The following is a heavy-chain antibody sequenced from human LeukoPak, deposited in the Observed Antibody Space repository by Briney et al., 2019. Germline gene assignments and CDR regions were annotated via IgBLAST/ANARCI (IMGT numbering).Heavy chain of an antibody. CDR2: IWYDGSNK. D-gene: IGHD3-9*01. J-gene: IGHJ4*02. Sequence: GRSLRLSCAASGFTFSSYGIHWVRQAPGKGLEWVAVIWYDGSNKYYADSVKGRFTISRDNSKNTLYLQMNSLRAEDTAVYYCARDGNYDILTGYYPDFDYWGQRTMVTVSS. CDR1: GFTFSSYG. V-gene: IGHV3-33*01. CDR3: ARDGNYDILTGYYPDFDY.